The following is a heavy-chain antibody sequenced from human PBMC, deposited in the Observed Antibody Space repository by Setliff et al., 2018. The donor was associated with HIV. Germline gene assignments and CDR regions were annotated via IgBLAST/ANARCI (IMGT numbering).Heavy chain of an antibody. CDR3: ARDNKVAPLDF. CDR2: ISAYNGNT. V-gene: IGHV1-18*01. Sequence: GASVKVSCKPSGYTFTTYGISWVRQAPGQGLEWMGWISAYNGNTNYAQKLQGRVTMTTDTSTSTAYMELRSLRSDDTAVYYCARDNKVAPLDFWGQGTLVTVSS. J-gene: IGHJ4*02. CDR1: GYTFTTYG. D-gene: IGHD5-12*01.